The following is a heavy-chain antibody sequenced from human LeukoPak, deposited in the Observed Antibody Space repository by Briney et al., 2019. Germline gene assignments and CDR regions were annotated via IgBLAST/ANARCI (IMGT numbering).Heavy chain of an antibody. V-gene: IGHV4-30-4*01. Sequence: SQTLSLTYTVSGGSISSGDYYWSWIRQPPGKGLEWIGYIYYSGSTYYNPSLKSRVTISVDTSKNQFSLKLSSVTAADTAVYYCARGSLYCGGDCYGPDYWGQGTLVTVSS. CDR2: IYYSGST. D-gene: IGHD2-21*02. CDR1: GGSISSGDYY. J-gene: IGHJ4*02. CDR3: ARGSLYCGGDCYGPDY.